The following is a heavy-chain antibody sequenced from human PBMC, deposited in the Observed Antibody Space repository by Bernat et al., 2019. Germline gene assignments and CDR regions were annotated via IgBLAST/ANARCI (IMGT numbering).Heavy chain of an antibody. CDR3: AGNYGDYVDDY. Sequence: QLQLQESGPGLVKPSETLSLTCTVSGGSISSSSYYWGWIRQPPGKGLEWIGSIYYSGSTYYNPSLKSRVTISVNTSKTQYYLKLSSVTAADAAVYYCAGNYGDYVDDYWGQGTLVTVSS. CDR2: IYYSGST. V-gene: IGHV4-39*01. CDR1: GGSISSSSYY. D-gene: IGHD4-17*01. J-gene: IGHJ4*02.